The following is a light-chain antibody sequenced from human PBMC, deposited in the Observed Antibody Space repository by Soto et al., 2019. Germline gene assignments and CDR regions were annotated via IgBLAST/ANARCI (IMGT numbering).Light chain of an antibody. CDR2: EVS. V-gene: IGLV2-8*01. CDR1: SSDVGDYNY. Sequence: QSALTQPPSASGSPGQSVTIPCTGTSSDVGDYNYVSWYQQHPGRAPKLIIYEVSERPSGVPDRFSGSKSGNAASLTVSGLQAEDEADYYCSSYSGSNNLVFGGGTKLTVL. J-gene: IGLJ3*02. CDR3: SSYSGSNNLV.